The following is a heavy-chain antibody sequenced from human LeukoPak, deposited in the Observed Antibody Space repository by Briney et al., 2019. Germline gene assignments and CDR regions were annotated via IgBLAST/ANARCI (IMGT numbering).Heavy chain of an antibody. CDR2: INPNSGGT. Sequence: VASVKVSCKASGYTFTGYYMHWVRQAPGQGLEWMGRINPNSGGTNYAQKFQGRVTMTRDTSISTAYMELSRLRSDDTAVYYCARESDSSGYYYFDYWGQGTLVTVSS. CDR1: GYTFTGYY. D-gene: IGHD3-22*01. V-gene: IGHV1-2*06. J-gene: IGHJ4*02. CDR3: ARESDSSGYYYFDY.